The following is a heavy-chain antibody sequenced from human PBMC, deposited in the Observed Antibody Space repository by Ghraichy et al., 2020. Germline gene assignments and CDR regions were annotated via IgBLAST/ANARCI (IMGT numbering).Heavy chain of an antibody. J-gene: IGHJ6*02. D-gene: IGHD4-11*01. V-gene: IGHV4-59*08. Sequence: SETLSLTCTVSGGSISSYYWSWIRQPPGKGLEWIGYIYYSGSTNYNPSLKSRVTISVDTSKNQFSLKLSSVTAADTAVYYCARLFSVNAPYYYYGMDVWGQWTTVTVSS. CDR2: IYYSGST. CDR3: ARLFSVNAPYYYYGMDV. CDR1: GGSISSYY.